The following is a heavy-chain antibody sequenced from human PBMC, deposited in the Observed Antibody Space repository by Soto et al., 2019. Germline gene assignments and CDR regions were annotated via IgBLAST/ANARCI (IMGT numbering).Heavy chain of an antibody. J-gene: IGHJ4*02. CDR1: GFTFSRFD. CDR2: IGRTGDT. Sequence: EVQLVESGGGLVQPGGSLRLSCAASGFTFSRFDMHWVRQVRGEALEWVPAIGRTGDTYYPGSVKARFTITREDAKNSLYLQMNSLRAGDTAVYYCVRGDNSSWRTFDYWGQGTLVTVSS. CDR3: VRGDNSSWRTFDY. D-gene: IGHD6-6*01. V-gene: IGHV3-13*01.